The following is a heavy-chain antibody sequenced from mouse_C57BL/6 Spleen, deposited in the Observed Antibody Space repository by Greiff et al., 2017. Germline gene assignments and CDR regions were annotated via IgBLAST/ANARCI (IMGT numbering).Heavy chain of an antibody. D-gene: IGHD1-1*01. Sequence: EVQLQQSGPGLVKPSQSLSLTCSVTGYSITSGYYWNWIRQFPGNKLEWMGYISYDGGNNYNPSLKNRISITRDTSKKQFFLKLNSVTTEDTATYYCARGNYYGSSYPAWFAYWGQGTLVTVSA. V-gene: IGHV3-6*01. CDR1: GYSITSGYY. CDR2: ISYDGGN. CDR3: ARGNYYGSSYPAWFAY. J-gene: IGHJ3*01.